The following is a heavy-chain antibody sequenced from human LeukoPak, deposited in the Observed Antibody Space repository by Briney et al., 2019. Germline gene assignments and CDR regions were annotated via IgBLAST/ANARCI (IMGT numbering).Heavy chain of an antibody. CDR3: ASSLLRFLEWSPGY. CDR2: IYYSGST. D-gene: IGHD3-3*01. Sequence: PSETLSLTCTVSGGSISSYYWSWIRQPPGKGLEWIGYIYYSGSTNYNPSLKSRVTISVDTSKNQLSLKLSSVTAADTAVYYCASSLLRFLEWSPGYWGQGTLVTVSS. V-gene: IGHV4-59*01. CDR1: GGSISSYY. J-gene: IGHJ4*02.